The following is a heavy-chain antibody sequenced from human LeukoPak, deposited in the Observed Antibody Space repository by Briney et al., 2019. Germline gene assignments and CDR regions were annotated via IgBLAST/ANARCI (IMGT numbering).Heavy chain of an antibody. CDR2: IYYSGST. V-gene: IGHV4-30-4*08. J-gene: IGHJ4*02. CDR3: ARQVYGGYLKRVFDY. D-gene: IGHD5-12*01. Sequence: SETLSLTCTVSGGSISSGGYYWSWIRQHPGKGLEWIGYIYYSGSTYYNPSLKSRVTISVDTSKNQFSLKLSSVTAADTAVYYCARQVYGGYLKRVFDYWGQGTLVTVSS. CDR1: GGSISSGGYY.